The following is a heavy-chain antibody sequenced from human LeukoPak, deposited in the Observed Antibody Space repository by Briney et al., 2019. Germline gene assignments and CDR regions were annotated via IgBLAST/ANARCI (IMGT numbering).Heavy chain of an antibody. V-gene: IGHV3-23*01. CDR3: AKAALRYQLLSSLDY. Sequence: GGSLRLSCAASGFTLRSHAMSWARQAPGKGLEWVSAISGSGASTYYADSVKGRFTISRDNSKNTLYLQMNSLRAEDTAIYYCAKAALRYQLLSSLDYWGQGTLVTVSS. J-gene: IGHJ4*02. CDR2: ISGSGAST. CDR1: GFTLRSHA. D-gene: IGHD2-2*01.